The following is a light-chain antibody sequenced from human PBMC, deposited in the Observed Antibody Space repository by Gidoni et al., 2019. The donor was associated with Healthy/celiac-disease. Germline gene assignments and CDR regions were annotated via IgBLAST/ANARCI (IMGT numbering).Light chain of an antibody. V-gene: IGKV4-1*01. J-gene: IGKJ5*01. CDR3: QQYYSTPLT. CDR1: QSVLYSTNNKNY. Sequence: DFVMTQSPASLAVALAERATINCKSSQSVLYSTNNKNYLAWYQQKPGQPPKLLISWASTRESGVPDRFSGSGSGTDFTLTISSLQAEDVAVYYCQQYYSTPLTFGQGTRLEIK. CDR2: WAS.